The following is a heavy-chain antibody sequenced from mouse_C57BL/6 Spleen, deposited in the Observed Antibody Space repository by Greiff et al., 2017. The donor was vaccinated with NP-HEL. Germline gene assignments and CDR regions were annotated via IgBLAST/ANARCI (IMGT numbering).Heavy chain of an antibody. CDR2: VYPYNGGT. J-gene: IGHJ1*03. V-gene: IGHV1-36*01. Sequence: VHVKQSGPVLVKPGPSVKISCKASGFTFTDYYMHWVKQSPGKSLAWIGLVYPYNGGTSSNQKFKGKATLTVDTSSRTAYMELNSLTSEDSAGYYCARAGGNYGYFDVWGTGTTVTVSS. D-gene: IGHD2-1*01. CDR1: GFTFTDYY. CDR3: ARAGGNYGYFDV.